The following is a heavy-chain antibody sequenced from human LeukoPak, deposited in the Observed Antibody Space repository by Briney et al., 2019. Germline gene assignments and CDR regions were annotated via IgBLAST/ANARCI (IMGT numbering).Heavy chain of an antibody. CDR3: ARCRDIVVSNDAFDI. V-gene: IGHV3-30*03. CDR2: ISYDGSNK. D-gene: IGHD2-15*01. J-gene: IGHJ3*02. Sequence: GGSLRLSCAASGFTLSNYWMHWVRQAPGKGLEWVAVISYDGSNKYYADSVKGRFTISRDNSKNTLYLQMNSLRAEDTAVYYCARCRDIVVSNDAFDIWGQGTMVTVSS. CDR1: GFTLSNYW.